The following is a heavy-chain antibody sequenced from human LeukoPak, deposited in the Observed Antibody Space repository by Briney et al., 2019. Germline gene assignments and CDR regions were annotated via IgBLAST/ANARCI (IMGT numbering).Heavy chain of an antibody. CDR1: GGSISSYY. CDR3: ARDSSGYYHFDY. Sequence: SETLSVTCTVSGGSISSYYWSWIRQPPGKGLEWIGYIYYSGSTNYNPSLKSRVTISVDTSKNQFSLKLSSVTAADTAVYYCARDSSGYYHFDYWGQGTLVTVSS. CDR2: IYYSGST. V-gene: IGHV4-59*01. D-gene: IGHD3-22*01. J-gene: IGHJ4*02.